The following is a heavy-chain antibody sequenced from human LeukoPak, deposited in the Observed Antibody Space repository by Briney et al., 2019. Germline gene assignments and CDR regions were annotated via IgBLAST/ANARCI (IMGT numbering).Heavy chain of an antibody. J-gene: IGHJ4*02. CDR3: ARQGDGDSPFWD. D-gene: IGHD4-17*01. V-gene: IGHV4-59*08. Sequence: PSETLSLTCTVSGGSISSYYWSWIRQPPGKGLEWIGYIYYSGSTNYNPSLKSRVTISVDTSKNQFSLKLSPVTAADTAVYYCARQGDGDSPFWDWGQGTLVTVSS. CDR2: IYYSGST. CDR1: GGSISSYY.